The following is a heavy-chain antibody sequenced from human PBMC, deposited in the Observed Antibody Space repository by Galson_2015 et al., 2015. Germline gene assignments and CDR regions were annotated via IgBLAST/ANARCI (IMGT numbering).Heavy chain of an antibody. CDR3: AKEEYYDSSGYYGYYYYYYGMDV. J-gene: IGHJ6*02. CDR2: ISYDGSNK. D-gene: IGHD3-22*01. CDR1: GFTFSSYG. V-gene: IGHV3-30*18. Sequence: SLRLSCAASGFTFSSYGMHWVRQAPGKGLEWVAVISYDGSNKYYADSVKGRFTISRDNSKNTLYLQMNSLRAEDTAVYYCAKEEYYDSSGYYGYYYYYYGMDVWGQGTTVTVSS.